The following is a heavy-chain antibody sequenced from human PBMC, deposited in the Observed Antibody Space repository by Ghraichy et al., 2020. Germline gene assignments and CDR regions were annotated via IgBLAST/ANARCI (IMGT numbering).Heavy chain of an antibody. CDR1: SGSISSSSYF. CDR3: ARHLHLLQLVDPLYYFHY. CDR2: IFYTGST. D-gene: IGHD1-1*01. V-gene: IGHV4-39*01. J-gene: IGHJ4*02. Sequence: ESLKISCTVSSGSISSSSYFWAWIRQPPGRGLEWIGSIFYTGSTYYNPSLKSRVTISVDTSKNQFSLKLSSVTAADTAVYYCARHLHLLQLVDPLYYFHYWGQGTLVTVSS.